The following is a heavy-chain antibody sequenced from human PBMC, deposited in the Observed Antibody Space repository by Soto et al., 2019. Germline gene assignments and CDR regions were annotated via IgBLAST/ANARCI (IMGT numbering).Heavy chain of an antibody. CDR2: IFYSGST. D-gene: IGHD3-22*01. Sequence: PSETLSVTCSVSAGSISTTNSYWGWIRQPPGKGLEWIGTIFYSGSTYYNPSLKSRVTISIDTSKEQFSLKLNSVTAADTAVYYCAFGSYDTSGHSNWFEPRGQGTRLILSS. CDR1: AGSISTTNSY. CDR3: AFGSYDTSGHSNWFEP. J-gene: IGHJ5*02. V-gene: IGHV4-39*01.